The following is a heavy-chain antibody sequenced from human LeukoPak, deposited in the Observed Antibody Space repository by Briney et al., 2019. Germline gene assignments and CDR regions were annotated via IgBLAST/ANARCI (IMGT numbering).Heavy chain of an antibody. CDR3: ARCGWYRWFDP. V-gene: IGHV4-34*01. Sequence: GSLRLSCAASGFSFSIYWMSWIRQPPGKGLEWIGEINHSGSTNYNPSLKSRVTISVDTSKNQFSLKLSSVTAADTAVYYCARCGWYRWFDPWGQGTLVTVSS. J-gene: IGHJ5*02. D-gene: IGHD6-19*01. CDR2: INHSGST. CDR1: GFSFSIYW.